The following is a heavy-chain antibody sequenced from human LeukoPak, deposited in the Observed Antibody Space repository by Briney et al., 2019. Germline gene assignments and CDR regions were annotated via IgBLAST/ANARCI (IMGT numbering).Heavy chain of an antibody. CDR1: GFKFRSFA. CDR3: AKVLYVAATSDAFDF. D-gene: IGHD2-21*02. CDR2: FDGSGGGT. J-gene: IGHJ3*01. V-gene: IGHV3-23*01. Sequence: GGSLELSWAASGFKFRSFAMAWVRQAPGEGVEGVLVFDGSGGGTYYADSVKGRFSISRDNSRNTLFMEMRNLRAEDTALYYCAKVLYVAATSDAFDFWGRGTLVTVS.